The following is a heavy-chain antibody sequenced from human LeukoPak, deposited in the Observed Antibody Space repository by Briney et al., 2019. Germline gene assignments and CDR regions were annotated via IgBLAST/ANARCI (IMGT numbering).Heavy chain of an antibody. CDR3: ATLYGGQRADGY. D-gene: IGHD2-15*01. V-gene: IGHV3-23*05. CDR1: GFTFSSYA. Sequence: PGGSLRLSCAASGFTFSSYAMSWVRQAPGKGLEWVSAIYSGDTTEYADSVKGRFIISRDISKNTLYLQMNTVRTEDTAVYYCATLYGGQRADGYWGREPWSSSPQ. J-gene: IGHJ4*02. CDR2: IYSGDTT.